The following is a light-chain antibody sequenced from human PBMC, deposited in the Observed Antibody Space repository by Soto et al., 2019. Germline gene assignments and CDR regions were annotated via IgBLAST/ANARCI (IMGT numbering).Light chain of an antibody. J-gene: IGKJ1*01. CDR2: KVS. V-gene: IGKV1-5*03. Sequence: DIQLTQSPSTLSASAGDTVTITCRASQSITTWLAWYQQKPGKAPKALIYKVSTLYSGVPSRFSGSGSGTAFTLTITSLQPDDFATYYCQQYNSFSWTFGQGTKVEVK. CDR3: QQYNSFSWT. CDR1: QSITTW.